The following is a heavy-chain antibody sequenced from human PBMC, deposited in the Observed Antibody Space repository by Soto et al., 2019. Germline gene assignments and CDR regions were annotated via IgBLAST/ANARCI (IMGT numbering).Heavy chain of an antibody. D-gene: IGHD6-25*01. CDR2: ISAYNGNT. J-gene: IGHJ3*02. Sequence: QVQLVQSGAEVKKPGASVKVSCKASGYTFTSYGISWVRQAPGQGLEWMGWISAYNGNTNYAQKFHGRVTMTTDTPTSAAYMELVSLRSNNTAVNYCTRDSARSSHAFDIWGQGTMVTVSS. CDR3: TRDSARSSHAFDI. CDR1: GYTFTSYG. V-gene: IGHV1-18*01.